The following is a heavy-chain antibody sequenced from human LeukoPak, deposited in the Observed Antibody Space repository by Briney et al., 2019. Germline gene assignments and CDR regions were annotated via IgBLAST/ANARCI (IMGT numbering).Heavy chain of an antibody. CDR2: ISWNSGSI. D-gene: IGHD6-13*01. V-gene: IGHV3-9*01. Sequence: GRSLRLSCVASGFTFDDYAMHWVRQAPGKGLEWVSGISWNSGSIGYADSVKGRFTISRDNAKNSLYLQMNSLRAEDTALYYCAKDIAAAGSGHYYGMDVWGQGTTVTVSS. CDR3: AKDIAAAGSGHYYGMDV. CDR1: GFTFDDYA. J-gene: IGHJ6*02.